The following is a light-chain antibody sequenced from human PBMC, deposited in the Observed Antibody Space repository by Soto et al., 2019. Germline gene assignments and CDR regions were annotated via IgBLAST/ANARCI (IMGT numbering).Light chain of an antibody. CDR1: QSVSSSY. J-gene: IGKJ5*01. CDR3: QQDGSSPQT. Sequence: EIVLTQSPGTLSLSPGERATLSCRASQSVSSSYLAWYQQKPGQAHRLLIYGASRRATGSTDRFSGSGSGTDFTLTISRLEPEELEVYYCQQDGSSPQTFGQGTRLAIK. V-gene: IGKV3-20*01. CDR2: GAS.